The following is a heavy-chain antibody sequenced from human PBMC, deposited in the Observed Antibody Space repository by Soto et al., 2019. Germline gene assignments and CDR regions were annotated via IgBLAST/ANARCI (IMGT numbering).Heavy chain of an antibody. CDR2: IYYSGST. Sequence: SETLSLTCTVSGGSISSSSYYWGWIRQPPGKGLEWIGSIYYSGSTYYNPSLKSRVTISVDTSKNQFSLKLSSVTAADTAVYYCARNRPMVRGVFDYWGQGTLVTVYS. J-gene: IGHJ4*02. D-gene: IGHD3-10*01. CDR3: ARNRPMVRGVFDY. CDR1: GGSISSSSYY. V-gene: IGHV4-39*01.